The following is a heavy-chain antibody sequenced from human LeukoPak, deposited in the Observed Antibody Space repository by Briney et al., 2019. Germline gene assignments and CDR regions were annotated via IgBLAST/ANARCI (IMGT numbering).Heavy chain of an antibody. CDR3: AGGGTSLHY. V-gene: IGHV3-33*01. CDR2: IWYDGSNK. D-gene: IGHD3-16*01. CDR1: GFTFSSYG. Sequence: PGRSLRASCAASGFTFSSYGMHGVRQAPGKGLEWVAVIWYDGSNKYYADSVKGRFTISRDNSKNTLYLQMNSLRAEDTAVYHCAGGGTSLHYWGQGTLVTVSS. J-gene: IGHJ4*02.